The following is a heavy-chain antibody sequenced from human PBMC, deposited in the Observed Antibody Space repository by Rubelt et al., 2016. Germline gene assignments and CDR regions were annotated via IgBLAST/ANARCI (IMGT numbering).Heavy chain of an antibody. V-gene: IGHV1-3*01. CDR3: ARGPRGNNFDY. Sequence: QVQLVQSGAEVKKPGASVKVSCKASGYTFPRYALHWVRQAPGQRLEWMGWINAGNGNTKYSQKFQGRVTITRDTSASTAYMGLGSLRSEDTALYYCARGPRGNNFDYWGQGTLVTVSS. J-gene: IGHJ4*02. CDR2: INAGNGNT. CDR1: GYTFPRYA.